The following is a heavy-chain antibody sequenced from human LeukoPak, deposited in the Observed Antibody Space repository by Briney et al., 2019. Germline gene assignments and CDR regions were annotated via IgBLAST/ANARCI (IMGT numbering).Heavy chain of an antibody. CDR3: ARDVPYCSGTSCYNAALGDY. CDR2: ISSTSTYI. CDR1: GFTFSTYS. Sequence: GGSLRLSCAASGFTFSTYSMNWVRQAPGKGLEWVSSISSTSTYIYYADSVKGRFTISRDNAKNSLFLQMNSLRAEDTAVYYCARDVPYCSGTSCYNAALGDYWGQEPWSPSPQ. V-gene: IGHV3-21*01. D-gene: IGHD2-2*02. J-gene: IGHJ4*01.